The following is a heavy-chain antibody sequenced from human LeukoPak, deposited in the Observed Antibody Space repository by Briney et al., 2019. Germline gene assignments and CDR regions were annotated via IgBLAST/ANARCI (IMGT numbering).Heavy chain of an antibody. J-gene: IGHJ3*02. CDR2: IYPGDSDT. CDR1: GYSFTSNW. D-gene: IGHD6-19*01. V-gene: IGHV5-51*01. CDR3: ARPEQWLESAFDI. Sequence: GESLKISCKGSGYSFTSNWIGWVRQMPGKGLEWMGIIYPGDSDTRYSPSFQGQVTISADKSISTAYLQWSSLKASDTAMYYCARPEQWLESAFDIWGQGTMVTVSS.